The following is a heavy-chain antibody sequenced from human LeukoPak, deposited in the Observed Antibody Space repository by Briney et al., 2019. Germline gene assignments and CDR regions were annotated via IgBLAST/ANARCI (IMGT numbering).Heavy chain of an antibody. CDR3: TRDQTPYY. V-gene: IGHV3-49*04. CDR1: GFTFSGYA. CDR2: IRSEAYGGTP. Sequence: QAGGSLRLSCAASGFTFSGYAMSWVRQAPGKGLEWVGFIRSEAYGGTPEYAASVKGRFTISRDDSKSIAYLQMNSLKTEDTAVYYCTRDQTPYYWGQGTLVTVSS. J-gene: IGHJ4*02.